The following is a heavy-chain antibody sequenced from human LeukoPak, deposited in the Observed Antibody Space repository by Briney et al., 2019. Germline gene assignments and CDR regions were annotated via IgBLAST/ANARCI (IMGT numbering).Heavy chain of an antibody. CDR3: ARVEGLHYDFWSGYYSRGANYFDY. CDR2: IYYSGST. J-gene: IGHJ4*02. CDR1: GGSISSSSYY. Sequence: PSETLCLTCTVSGGSISSSSYYWGWIGQPPGKGLEWIGSIYYSGSTYYNPSLKSRVTVSVDTSKNQFSLKLSSVTAADTAVYYCARVEGLHYDFWSGYYSRGANYFDYWGQGTLVTVSS. V-gene: IGHV4-39*07. D-gene: IGHD3-3*01.